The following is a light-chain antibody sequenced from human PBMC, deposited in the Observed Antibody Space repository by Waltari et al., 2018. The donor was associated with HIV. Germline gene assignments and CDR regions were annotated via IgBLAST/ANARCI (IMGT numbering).Light chain of an antibody. CDR3: QQSYSTPRT. V-gene: IGKV1-39*01. CDR1: HRISSY. Sequence: IQMTQSTSSLSASVADRVTITCRASHRISSYLNWYQQKPGKAPTLMIYDASSLQSGVPSRFSGSGSGTDFTLIISSLQPEDFATYYCQQSYSTPRTLGQGTKLEIK. CDR2: DAS. J-gene: IGKJ2*02.